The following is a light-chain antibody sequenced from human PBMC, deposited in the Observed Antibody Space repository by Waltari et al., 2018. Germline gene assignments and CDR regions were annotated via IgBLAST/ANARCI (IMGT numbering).Light chain of an antibody. CDR2: WAS. CDR3: QQRGNWPPFT. CDR1: QSVLYSSNNKKY. V-gene: IGKV4-1*01. J-gene: IGKJ3*01. Sequence: DIVMTQSPDSLAVSLGERATINCKSSQSVLYSSNNKKYLAWYQQKPGQPPKLLIYWASTRESGVPDRFSGSGSGTDFTLTISSLEPEDFAVYYCQQRGNWPPFTFGPGTKVDVK.